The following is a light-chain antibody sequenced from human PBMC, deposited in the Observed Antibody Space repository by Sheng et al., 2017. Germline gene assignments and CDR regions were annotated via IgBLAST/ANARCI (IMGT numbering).Light chain of an antibody. Sequence: IVLTQSPATLSLSPGERATLSCRASQSVNIYLAWYQQKPGQAPRLLIHDASSRATGIPDRFSGSGSGTDFTLTISRLEPEDCAVYYCQHYGSSSSTFGQGTKVEI. CDR3: QHYGSSSST. V-gene: IGKV3-20*01. CDR1: QSVNIY. J-gene: IGKJ2*01. CDR2: DAS.